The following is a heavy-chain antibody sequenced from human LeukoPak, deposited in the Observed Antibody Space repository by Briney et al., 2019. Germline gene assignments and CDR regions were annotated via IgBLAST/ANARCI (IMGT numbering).Heavy chain of an antibody. Sequence: QPGGSLRLSCAASGFTFSNYEMNWVRQAPGKGLEWAANIKQDGSGKNYVDSVKGRFTISRDNAKNSLYLQMNSLRAEDTAVYYCARGQLVATEYWGQGTLVTVSS. CDR1: GFTFSNYE. D-gene: IGHD5-12*01. CDR3: ARGQLVATEY. J-gene: IGHJ4*02. CDR2: IKQDGSGK. V-gene: IGHV3-7*05.